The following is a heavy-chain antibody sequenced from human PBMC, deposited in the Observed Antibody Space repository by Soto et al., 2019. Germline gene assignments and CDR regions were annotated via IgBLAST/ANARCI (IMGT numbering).Heavy chain of an antibody. J-gene: IGHJ6*02. Sequence: SETLSLTCAVYGGSFSGYYWSWIRQPPGKGLEWIGEINHSGSTNYNPSLKSRVTISVDTSKNQFSLKLSSVTAADTAVYYCARGDYVWGSYPQYYYGMDVWGQGTTITVSS. V-gene: IGHV4-34*01. CDR3: ARGDYVWGSYPQYYYGMDV. CDR1: GGSFSGYY. D-gene: IGHD3-16*02. CDR2: INHSGST.